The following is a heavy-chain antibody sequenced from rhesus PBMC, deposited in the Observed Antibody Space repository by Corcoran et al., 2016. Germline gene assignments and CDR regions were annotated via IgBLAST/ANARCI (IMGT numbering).Heavy chain of an antibody. D-gene: IGHD2-21*01. CDR3: SRDLVVVATFDY. CDR1: GFTFDDYP. Sequence: DVQLVESGGALAQPGGSLSLSCAASGFTFDDYPMSWFRTAQEKGMEWVSRISWDGGSTYYADSVKGRFTISRDNAKNTRYLQMDRLRAEDTALYYCSRDLVVVATFDYWGPGVLVTVSS. J-gene: IGHJ4*01. CDR2: ISWDGGST. V-gene: IGHV3-134*01.